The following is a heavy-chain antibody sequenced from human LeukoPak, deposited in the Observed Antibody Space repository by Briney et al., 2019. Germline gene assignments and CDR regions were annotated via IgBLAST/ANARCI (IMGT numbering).Heavy chain of an antibody. V-gene: IGHV1-69*04. J-gene: IGHJ4*02. D-gene: IGHD6-19*01. Sequence: GASVKVSCKASGGTFSSYAISWVRQAPGQGLEWMGRIIPILGIANYAQKLQGRVTMTTDTSTSTAYMELRSLRSDDTAVYYCARNSHGYSSGWLQFNFDYWGQGTLVTVSS. CDR3: ARNSHGYSSGWLQFNFDY. CDR2: IIPILGIA. CDR1: GGTFSSYA.